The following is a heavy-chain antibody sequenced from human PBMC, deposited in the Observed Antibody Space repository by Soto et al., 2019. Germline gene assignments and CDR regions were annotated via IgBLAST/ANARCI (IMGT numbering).Heavy chain of an antibody. CDR2: IYYSGST. CDR1: GGSISSYY. V-gene: IGHV4-59*01. CDR3: ARAHYGDYGIRFDY. J-gene: IGHJ4*02. D-gene: IGHD4-17*01. Sequence: SETLSLTCTVSGGSISSYYWSWIRQPPGKGLEWIGYIYYSGSTNYNPSLKSRVTISVDTSKNQFSLKLSSVTAADTAVYYCARAHYGDYGIRFDYWGQGTLVTVSS.